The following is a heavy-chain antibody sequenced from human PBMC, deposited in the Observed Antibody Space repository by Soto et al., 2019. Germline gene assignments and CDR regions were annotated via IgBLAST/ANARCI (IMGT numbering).Heavy chain of an antibody. V-gene: IGHV3-23*01. CDR2: LSGSGGST. J-gene: IGHJ5*02. CDR1: GFTFSGYA. CDR3: ANPWSPCVVAPYIWLDP. Sequence: EVQLLESGGGLVQPGGSLRLSCAASGFTFSGYAMSWVRQAPGKGLEWVSALSGSGGSTYYADSVEGRFTISRDNSKNAEYLQRNCLRAEDTSVYYCANPWSPCVVAPYIWLDPWCQGTLVAVAS. D-gene: IGHD2-15*01.